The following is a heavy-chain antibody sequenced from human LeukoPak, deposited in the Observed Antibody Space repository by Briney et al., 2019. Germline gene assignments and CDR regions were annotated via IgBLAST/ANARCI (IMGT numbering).Heavy chain of an antibody. D-gene: IGHD3-22*01. CDR3: ARDHDSSGYYQNFDY. Sequence: ASVKVSCKASGYTFTSYGISWVRQAPGQGLEWMGWISAYNGNTNYAQKLQGRVTMTTDTSTSTAYTELRSLRSDDTAVYYCARDHDSSGYYQNFDYWGQGTLVTVSS. J-gene: IGHJ4*02. CDR2: ISAYNGNT. V-gene: IGHV1-18*01. CDR1: GYTFTSYG.